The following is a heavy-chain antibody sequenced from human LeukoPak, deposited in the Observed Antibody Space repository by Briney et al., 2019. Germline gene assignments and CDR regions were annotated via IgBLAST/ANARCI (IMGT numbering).Heavy chain of an antibody. CDR1: GFTLSAYS. V-gene: IGHV3-48*04. CDR3: ATPGVRDYYLDV. CDR2: MSSSMNTI. Sequence: GGSLRLSCAASGFTLSAYSINWVRQAPGKGLEWIAYMSSSMNTIYYADAVKGRFTVSRDNANNSVHLQMSSLRAEDTAVYYCATPGVRDYYLDVWGTGTTVTVSS. J-gene: IGHJ6*03. D-gene: IGHD2-21*01.